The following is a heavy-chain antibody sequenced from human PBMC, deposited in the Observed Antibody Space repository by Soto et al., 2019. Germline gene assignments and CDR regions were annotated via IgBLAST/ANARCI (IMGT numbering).Heavy chain of an antibody. D-gene: IGHD3-22*01. J-gene: IGHJ4*02. CDR1: GYTFTSYY. V-gene: IGHV1-46*01. CDR2: INPSGGST. CDR3: ARDNRHYYDSSGYNDY. Sequence: SVKVSCKASGYTFTSYYMHWVRQAPGQGLEWMGIINPSGGSTSYAQKFQGRVTMTRDTSASTVYMELSSLRSEDTAVYYCARDNRHYYDSSGYNDYWGQGTLVTVSS.